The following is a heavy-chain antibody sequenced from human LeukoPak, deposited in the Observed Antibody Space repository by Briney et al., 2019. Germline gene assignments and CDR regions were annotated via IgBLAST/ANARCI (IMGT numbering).Heavy chain of an antibody. CDR1: GFTFSNYW. D-gene: IGHD6-25*01. Sequence: GGSLRLSCAASGFTFSNYWMSWVRQAPGKGLEWVANIKQDGSEKYYMDSVKGRFTISRDNAKDSLYLQMNSLRAEDTAVYYCATGGSSGFPYWGQGTLVTVSS. V-gene: IGHV3-7*01. CDR3: ATGGSSGFPY. J-gene: IGHJ4*02. CDR2: IKQDGSEK.